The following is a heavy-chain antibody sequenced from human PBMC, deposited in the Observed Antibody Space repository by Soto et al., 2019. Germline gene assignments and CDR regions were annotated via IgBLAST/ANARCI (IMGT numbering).Heavy chain of an antibody. Sequence: GGSLRLSCAASGFTVSSNYMSWVRQAPGKGLEWVSVIYSGGSTYYADSVKGRFTISRDNSKNTLYLQMNSLRAEDTAVYYCARDPTIAASGGYYYYYYGMDVWGQGTTVTVSS. CDR3: ARDPTIAASGGYYYYYYGMDV. J-gene: IGHJ6*02. CDR2: IYSGGST. D-gene: IGHD6-13*01. CDR1: GFTVSSNY. V-gene: IGHV3-66*01.